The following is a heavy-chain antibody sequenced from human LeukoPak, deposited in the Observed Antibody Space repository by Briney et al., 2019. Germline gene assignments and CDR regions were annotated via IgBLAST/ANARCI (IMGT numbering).Heavy chain of an antibody. D-gene: IGHD2-15*01. CDR1: GGSFSSYY. CDR2: IYYSGST. J-gene: IGHJ3*02. Sequence: EPSETLSLTCTVSGGSFSSYYWSWIRQPPGKGLEWIGYIYYSGSTNYNPSLKSRVTISADTSKNQFSLKLSSVTAADTAVYYCARDFSVVVVAATHDAFDIWGQGTMVTVSS. V-gene: IGHV4-59*12. CDR3: ARDFSVVVVAATHDAFDI.